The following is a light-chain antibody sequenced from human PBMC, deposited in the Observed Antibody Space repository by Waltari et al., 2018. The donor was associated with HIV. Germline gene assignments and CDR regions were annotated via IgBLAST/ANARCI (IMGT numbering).Light chain of an antibody. CDR3: TSYTNIRTWV. J-gene: IGLJ3*02. Sequence: QSALTKPASVSGSPGQSITISCAGTSSDVGGSNYVSWFQQHPGKAPKLIIYDVTNRPPGVFNRCSGSKSGNTASLTISGLQAEDEADYYCTSYTNIRTWVFGGGTKLTVL. CDR1: SSDVGGSNY. V-gene: IGLV2-14*03. CDR2: DVT.